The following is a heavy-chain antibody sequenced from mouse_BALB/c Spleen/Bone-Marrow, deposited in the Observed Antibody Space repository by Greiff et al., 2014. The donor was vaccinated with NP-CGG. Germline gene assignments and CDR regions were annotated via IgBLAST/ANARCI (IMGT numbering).Heavy chain of an antibody. CDR3: ARHEDLDIRRRLGAMDY. D-gene: IGHD2-12*01. Sequence: ESGAELVKPGASVKVACKASGYTFTEYIIHWIKQRSGQGLEWIGWFFPGSGFIKYNEKFKDKASLTADKSSSTVYMELSRLTSEDSAVYFCARHEDLDIRRRLGAMDYWGQGTSATVSS. CDR1: GYTFTEYI. V-gene: IGHV1-62-2*01. CDR2: FFPGSGFI. J-gene: IGHJ4*01.